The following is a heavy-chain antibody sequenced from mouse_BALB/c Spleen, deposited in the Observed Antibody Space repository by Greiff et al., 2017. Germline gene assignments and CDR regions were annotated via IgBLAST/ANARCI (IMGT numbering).Heavy chain of an antibody. CDR3: VRDYYGSSYDWFAY. Sequence: QVHVKQSGPGLVAPSQSLSITCTVSGFSLTSYDISWIRQPPGKGLEWLGVIWTGGGTNYNSAFMSRLSISKDNSKSQVFLKMNSLQTDDTAIYYCVRDYYGSSYDWFAYWGQGTLVTVSA. CDR2: IWTGGGT. CDR1: GFSLTSYD. D-gene: IGHD1-1*01. V-gene: IGHV2-9-2*01. J-gene: IGHJ3*01.